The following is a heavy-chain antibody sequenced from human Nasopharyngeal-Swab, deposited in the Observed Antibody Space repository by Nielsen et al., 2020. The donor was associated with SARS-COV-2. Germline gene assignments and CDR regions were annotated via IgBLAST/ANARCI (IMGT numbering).Heavy chain of an antibody. D-gene: IGHD5-12*01. Sequence: SDTLSLTCTVSGGSISSYYWSWIRQPPGKGLEWIGYFHYSGSTNYSPSLKSRVTMSVDTSKNQLSLKLSSVTAADAAVYYCARDGVATIFDYWGQGTLVTVSS. J-gene: IGHJ4*02. CDR1: GGSISSYY. CDR2: FHYSGST. V-gene: IGHV4-59*01. CDR3: ARDGVATIFDY.